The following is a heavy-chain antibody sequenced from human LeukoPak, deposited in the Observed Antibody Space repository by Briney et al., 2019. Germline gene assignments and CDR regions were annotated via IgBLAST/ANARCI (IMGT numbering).Heavy chain of an antibody. Sequence: SETLSLTCAVYGGSFNDYYWSWIRQPPGKGLEWIGEINHSASTNYNPSLKSRVTMSVDTSKNQFSLKMTSVTAADTALYYCARADHSSGGLARFDLWGQGTLVTVSS. CDR1: GGSFNDYY. CDR3: ARADHSSGGLARFDL. V-gene: IGHV4-34*01. D-gene: IGHD3-22*01. CDR2: INHSAST. J-gene: IGHJ5*02.